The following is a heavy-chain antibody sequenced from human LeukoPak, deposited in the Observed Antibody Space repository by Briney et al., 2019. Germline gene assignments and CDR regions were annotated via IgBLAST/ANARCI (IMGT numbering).Heavy chain of an antibody. CDR1: RYTFTSNY. J-gene: IGHJ4*02. CDR2: IYPRDGST. Sequence: ASVKVSCKASRYTFTSNYIHWVRQAPGQGLEWMGVIYPRDGSTSYAQKFQGRVTVTRDTSTSTVHMELSGLRSEDTAVYYCARDQEGFDYWGQGTLVTVSS. CDR3: ARDQEGFDY. V-gene: IGHV1-46*01.